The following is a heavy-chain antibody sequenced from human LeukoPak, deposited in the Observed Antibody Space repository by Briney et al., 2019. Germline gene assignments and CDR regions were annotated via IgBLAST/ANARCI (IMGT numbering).Heavy chain of an antibody. Sequence: GGSLRLSCAASGFTFSSYEMNWVRQAPGKGLEWVSSISSSSSYIYYADSVKGRFTISRDNAKNSLYLQMNSLRAEDTAVYYCARDGEWFGELSPDYWGQGTLVTVSS. D-gene: IGHD3-10*01. CDR3: ARDGEWFGELSPDY. CDR1: GFTFSSYE. V-gene: IGHV3-21*01. J-gene: IGHJ4*02. CDR2: ISSSSSYI.